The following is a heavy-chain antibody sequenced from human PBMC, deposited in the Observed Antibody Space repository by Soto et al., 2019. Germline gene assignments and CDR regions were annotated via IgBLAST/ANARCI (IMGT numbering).Heavy chain of an antibody. V-gene: IGHV3-11*06. CDR1: GFTFSDYY. J-gene: IGHJ3*02. Sequence: GESLKISCAASGFTFSDYYMSWIRQAPGKGLEWVSYISSSSSYTNYADSVKGRFTISRDNAKNSLYLQMNSLRAEDTAVYYCASTGKSGDTYSSSSFAFDIWGQGTMVTVSS. D-gene: IGHD6-6*01. CDR3: ASTGKSGDTYSSSSFAFDI. CDR2: ISSSSSYT.